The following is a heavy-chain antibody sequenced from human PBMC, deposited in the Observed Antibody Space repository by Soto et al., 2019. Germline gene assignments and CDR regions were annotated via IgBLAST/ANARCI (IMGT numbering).Heavy chain of an antibody. V-gene: IGHV3-30*18. CDR3: AKDMYQLLFLGFDY. Sequence: QVQLVESGGGVVQPGRSLRLSCAASGFTFSSYGMHWVRQAPGKGLEWVAVISYDGSNKYYADSVKGRFTISRDNSKNTPYLQMNSLRAEDTAVYYCAKDMYQLLFLGFDYWGQGTLVTVSS. CDR2: ISYDGSNK. J-gene: IGHJ4*02. D-gene: IGHD2-2*01. CDR1: GFTFSSYG.